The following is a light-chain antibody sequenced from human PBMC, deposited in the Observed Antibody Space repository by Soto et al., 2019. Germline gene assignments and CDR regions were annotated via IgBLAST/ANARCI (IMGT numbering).Light chain of an antibody. CDR3: SSYTTDHTRV. V-gene: IGLV2-14*01. CDR2: EVT. J-gene: IGLJ3*02. CDR1: SGDIGGYNY. Sequence: QSALTQPASVSGSPGQSITISCTGTSGDIGGYNYVSWYQQHPGKAPKLLISEVTNRPSWVSNRFSGSKSGNTASLTISGLQPEDEADYYCSSYTTDHTRVFGGGTKLTVL.